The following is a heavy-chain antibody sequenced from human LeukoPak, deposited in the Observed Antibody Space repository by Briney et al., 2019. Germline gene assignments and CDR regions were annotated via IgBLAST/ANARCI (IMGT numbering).Heavy chain of an antibody. CDR3: AKDGHTVEPYYFDY. CDR1: GFTVSSNY. V-gene: IGHV3-53*01. J-gene: IGHJ4*02. D-gene: IGHD4-23*01. CDR2: IYSGGRT. Sequence: TGGSLRLSCAASGFTVSSNYMSWVRQAPGKGLEWVSVIYSGGRTYYADSVKGRFTISRDNSKNTLYLQMNSLRAEDTAVYYCAKDGHTVEPYYFDYWGQGTLVTVSS.